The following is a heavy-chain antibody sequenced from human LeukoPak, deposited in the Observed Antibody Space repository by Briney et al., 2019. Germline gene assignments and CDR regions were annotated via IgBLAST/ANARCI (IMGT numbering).Heavy chain of an antibody. Sequence: GASVKVSCKASGGTFSSYAISWVRQAPGQGLEWMGGIIPIFGTANYAQKFQGRVTITRDTSASTAYMELSSLRSEDTAVYYCAVTSGDSSGYYDFYYYYGMDVWGQGTTVTVSS. J-gene: IGHJ6*02. CDR3: AVTSGDSSGYYDFYYYYGMDV. CDR2: IIPIFGTA. D-gene: IGHD3-22*01. CDR1: GGTFSSYA. V-gene: IGHV1-69*05.